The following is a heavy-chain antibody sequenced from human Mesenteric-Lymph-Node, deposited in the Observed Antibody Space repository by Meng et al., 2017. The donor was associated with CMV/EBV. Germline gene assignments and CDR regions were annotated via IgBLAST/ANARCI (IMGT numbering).Heavy chain of an antibody. CDR1: GFTFSSHS. Sequence: GESLKISCAASGFTFSSHSMNWVRQAPGKGLEWVSSISSSSSYIYYADSVKGRFTISRDNAKNSLYLQMNSLRAEDTAVYYCARDVEPAAPLYYYYYGMDVWGQGTTVTVSS. CDR2: ISSSSSYI. D-gene: IGHD2-2*01. CDR3: ARDVEPAAPLYYYYYGMDV. V-gene: IGHV3-21*01. J-gene: IGHJ6*02.